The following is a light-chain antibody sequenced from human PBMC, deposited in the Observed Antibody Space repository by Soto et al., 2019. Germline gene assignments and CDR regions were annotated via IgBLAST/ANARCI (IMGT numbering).Light chain of an antibody. CDR3: QLSNSYQWT. Sequence: DIQLTQSPSSLSAFVVDRVTFTCRASQGISNYLAWCQQTPGKAPKSLIYAASSLQIGAPSKLNGSGSGTDFTLPISTLQPEECATYSCQLSNSYQWTSYQGTKVEIK. J-gene: IGKJ1*01. CDR1: QGISNY. V-gene: IGKV1-16*02. CDR2: AAS.